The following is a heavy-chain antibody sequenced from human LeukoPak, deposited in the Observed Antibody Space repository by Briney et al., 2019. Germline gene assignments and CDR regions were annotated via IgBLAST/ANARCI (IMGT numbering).Heavy chain of an antibody. CDR3: ARDSSQNSGSSSYYFDY. V-gene: IGHV3-23*01. CDR2: ISGSGGST. CDR1: GFTFSGYA. Sequence: GGSLRLSCAASGFTFSGYAMSWVRQAPGKGLEWVSGISGSGGSTYYADSVKGRFTISRDNSKNTLYLQMNSLRAEDSAVFYCARDSSQNSGSSSYYFDYWGQGTLVTVSS. D-gene: IGHD1-26*01. J-gene: IGHJ4*02.